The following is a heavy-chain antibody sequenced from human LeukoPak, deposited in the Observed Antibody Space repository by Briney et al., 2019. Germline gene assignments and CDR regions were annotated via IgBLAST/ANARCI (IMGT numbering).Heavy chain of an antibody. CDR1: GFTFSSYA. CDR2: ISYDGSNK. CDR3: ARSRDSYGSLMLDY. Sequence: PGGSLRLSCAASGFTFSSYAMHWVRQAPGKGLEWVAVISYDGSNKYYADSVKGRFTISRDNSKNTLYLQMNSLRAEDTAVYYCARSRDSYGSLMLDYWGQGTLVTVSS. J-gene: IGHJ4*02. D-gene: IGHD5-18*01. V-gene: IGHV3-30-3*01.